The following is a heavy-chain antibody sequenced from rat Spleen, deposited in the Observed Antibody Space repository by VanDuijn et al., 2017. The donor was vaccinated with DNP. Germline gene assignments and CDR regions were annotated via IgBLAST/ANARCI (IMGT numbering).Heavy chain of an antibody. CDR3: ATGVYGGYEDWFAY. D-gene: IGHD1-11*01. CDR2: IIYDGSRT. V-gene: IGHV5S10*01. CDR1: GFTFSDYN. Sequence: EVQLLESGGGLVQPGRSLKLSCAASGFTFSDYNMAWVRQAPKKGLEWVATIIYDGSRTYYRDSVKGRFTISRDNAKNTLYMQMDSLRSEDTATYYCATGVYGGYEDWFAYWGQGTLVTVSS. J-gene: IGHJ3*01.